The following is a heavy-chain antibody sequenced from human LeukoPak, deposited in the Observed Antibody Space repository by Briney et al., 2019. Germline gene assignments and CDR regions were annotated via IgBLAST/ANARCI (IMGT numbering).Heavy chain of an antibody. V-gene: IGHV3-21*01. CDR2: ISSSSSYI. CDR1: GFTFSSYS. Sequence: GGSLRLSCAASGFTFSSYSMNWARQAPGKGLEWVSSISSSSSYIYYADSVKGRFTISRDNAKNSLYLQMNSLRAEDTAVYYCARDLRYCGGDCYSPGKNYFDYWGQGTLVTVSS. D-gene: IGHD2-21*02. J-gene: IGHJ4*02. CDR3: ARDLRYCGGDCYSPGKNYFDY.